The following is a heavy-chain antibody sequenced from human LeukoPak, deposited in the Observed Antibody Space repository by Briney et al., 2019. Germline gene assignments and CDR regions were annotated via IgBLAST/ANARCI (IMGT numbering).Heavy chain of an antibody. CDR3: ARGRMRYCSGGSCSYYYYYYGMDV. J-gene: IGHJ6*02. CDR1: DDSINSFY. CDR2: IYYTGHT. Sequence: SETLSLTCTVSDDSINSFYWSWVRQPPGKRLEWIGFIYYTGHTIYNPSLKGRVTISLDTSKNQFSLKLSSVTAADTAVYYCARGRMRYCSGGSCSYYYYYYGMDVWGQGTTVTVSS. D-gene: IGHD2-15*01. V-gene: IGHV4-59*12.